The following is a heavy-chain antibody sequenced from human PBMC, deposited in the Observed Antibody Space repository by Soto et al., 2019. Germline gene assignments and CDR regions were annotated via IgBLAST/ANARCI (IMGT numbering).Heavy chain of an antibody. CDR2: ISYDGSNK. D-gene: IGHD3-22*01. CDR1: GFTFSSYA. CDR3: ARETEYHEGYYYDSSGYLPGDY. J-gene: IGHJ4*02. Sequence: QVQLVESGGGVVQPGRSLRLSCAASGFTFSSYAMHWVRQAPGKGLEWVAVISYDGSNKYYADSVKGRFTISRDNSKNTLYLQMNSLRAEDTAVYYCARETEYHEGYYYDSSGYLPGDYWGQGTLVTVSS. V-gene: IGHV3-30-3*01.